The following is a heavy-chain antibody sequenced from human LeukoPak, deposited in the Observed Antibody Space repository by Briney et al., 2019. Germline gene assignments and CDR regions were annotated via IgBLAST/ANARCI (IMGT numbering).Heavy chain of an antibody. CDR2: INPNSGGT. J-gene: IGHJ4*02. D-gene: IGHD3-10*01. Sequence: ASVKVSCKASGYTFTGYYMHWVRQAPGQGLEWMGWINPNSGGTNYAQKFQGRVTMTRDTSISTAYMELNRLRSDDTAVYYCARDRDYGSGIFDYWGQETLVTVSS. CDR1: GYTFTGYY. CDR3: ARDRDYGSGIFDY. V-gene: IGHV1-2*02.